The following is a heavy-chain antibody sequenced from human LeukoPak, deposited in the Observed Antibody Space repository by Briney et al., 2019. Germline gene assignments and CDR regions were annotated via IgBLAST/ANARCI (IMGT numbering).Heavy chain of an antibody. J-gene: IGHJ4*02. V-gene: IGHV4-38-2*01. CDR3: ARRIYTSGWYFDY. CDR2: IFHSGDT. Sequence: PSGPLSLTCAVSGYSITSGYYWAWIRQPPGKGLEWIGNIFHSGDTYYNPSLKSRLTISVDTSKNQFSLKLSSVTAADTAIYYCARRIYTSGWYFDYWGQGTLVTVSP. CDR1: GYSITSGYY. D-gene: IGHD6-19*01.